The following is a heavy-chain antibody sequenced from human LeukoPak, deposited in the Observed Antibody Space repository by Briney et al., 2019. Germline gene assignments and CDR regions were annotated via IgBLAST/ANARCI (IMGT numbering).Heavy chain of an antibody. CDR2: IYPGDSDT. V-gene: IGHV5-51*01. Sequence: GESLKISCQGSGNSFSTYWIAWVRQMPGKGLEWMGIIYPGDSDTRYSPSFQGQVTISADKSISTAYLQWSSLKASDTAIYYCATRVLRFLEWLPDAFDIWGQGTTVTVSS. CDR3: ATRVLRFLEWLPDAFDI. D-gene: IGHD3-3*01. J-gene: IGHJ3*02. CDR1: GNSFSTYW.